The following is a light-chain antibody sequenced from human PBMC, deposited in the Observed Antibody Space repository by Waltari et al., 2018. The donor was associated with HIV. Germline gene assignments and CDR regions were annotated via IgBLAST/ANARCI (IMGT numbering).Light chain of an antibody. Sequence: DIQLTQSPSFLSASVGDRVTITCRASQGISSYLAWYQQKPGKAPKLLMYAASTLQSGVPSRFSGSGSGTEFTLTISSLQPEDFATYYCLHLNSYTLTFGPGTKVEIK. V-gene: IGKV1-9*01. CDR1: QGISSY. CDR2: AAS. CDR3: LHLNSYTLT. J-gene: IGKJ3*01.